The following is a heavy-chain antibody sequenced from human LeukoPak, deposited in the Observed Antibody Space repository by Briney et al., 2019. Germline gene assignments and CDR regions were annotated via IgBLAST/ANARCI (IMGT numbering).Heavy chain of an antibody. Sequence: GGSLRLSCAASGFTFSSYTMNWVRQAPGKGLEWVSSITRTSNYIYYADSVKGRFTISRDNSKNTLYLQMNSLRAEDTAVYYCAKPFTRDIVVVVAAGGPDYWGQGTLVTVSS. V-gene: IGHV3-21*04. CDR1: GFTFSSYT. CDR2: ITRTSNYI. D-gene: IGHD2-15*01. CDR3: AKPFTRDIVVVVAAGGPDY. J-gene: IGHJ4*02.